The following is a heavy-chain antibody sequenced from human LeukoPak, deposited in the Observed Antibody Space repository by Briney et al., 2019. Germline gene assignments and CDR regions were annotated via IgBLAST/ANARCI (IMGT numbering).Heavy chain of an antibody. Sequence: GRSLRLSCAASGFTFSNYGMHWVRQAPGKGLEWVAVMWYDGSYKCYADSVKGRFTISRDNSKNTLYLQMNSLRAEDTAVYYCARDMGTRGYVWYFDYWGQGTLVTVSS. J-gene: IGHJ4*02. V-gene: IGHV3-33*01. CDR1: GFTFSNYG. D-gene: IGHD5-12*01. CDR3: ARDMGTRGYVWYFDY. CDR2: MWYDGSYK.